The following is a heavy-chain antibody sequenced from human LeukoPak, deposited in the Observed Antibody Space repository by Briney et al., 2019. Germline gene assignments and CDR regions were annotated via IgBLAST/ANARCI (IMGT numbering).Heavy chain of an antibody. Sequence: ASVNVSCKVSGYTLTELSMHWVRQAPGKGLEWMGGFDPEDGETIYAQKFQGRVTMTEDTSTDTAYMELSSLRSEDTAVYYCATGEIYSGSYSGDYWGQGTLVTVSS. D-gene: IGHD1-26*01. J-gene: IGHJ4*02. CDR2: FDPEDGET. CDR3: ATGEIYSGSYSGDY. CDR1: GYTLTELS. V-gene: IGHV1-24*01.